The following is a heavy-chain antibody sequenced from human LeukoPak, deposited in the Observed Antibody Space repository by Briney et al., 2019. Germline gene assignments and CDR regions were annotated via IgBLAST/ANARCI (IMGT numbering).Heavy chain of an antibody. J-gene: IGHJ4*02. D-gene: IGHD2-21*02. V-gene: IGHV3-23*01. CDR2: ISGSGGST. Sequence: PGGSLRLSCGASGFTFSNYWMSWVRQAPGKGLEWVSAISGSGGSTYYADSVKGRFTISRDNSKNTLYLQMNSLRAEDTAVYYCAKDQVAYCGGDCYYFDYWGQGTLVTVSS. CDR1: GFTFSNYW. CDR3: AKDQVAYCGGDCYYFDY.